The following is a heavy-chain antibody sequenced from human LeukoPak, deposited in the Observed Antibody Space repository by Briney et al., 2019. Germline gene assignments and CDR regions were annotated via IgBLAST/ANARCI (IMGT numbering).Heavy chain of an antibody. CDR3: ARDPGGDGDS. J-gene: IGHJ4*02. CDR2: IYYSGST. D-gene: IGHD1-14*01. CDR1: GYSITGGYY. V-gene: IGHV4-38-2*02. Sequence: SETLSLTCAVSGYSITGGYYWGWIRQPPGKGLEWIGRIYYSGSTDYNPSLKSRVTILVDTSKNQFSLNLYSVIAADTAVYYCARDPGGDGDSWGQGILVTVSS.